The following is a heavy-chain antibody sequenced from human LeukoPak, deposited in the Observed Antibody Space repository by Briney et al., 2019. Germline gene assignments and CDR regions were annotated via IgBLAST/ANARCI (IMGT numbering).Heavy chain of an antibody. CDR2: INPNSGDT. CDR3: ARANPLYCSSTTCLFDY. Sequence: ASVKVSCTASGYTFTGYYMRWVRQAPGQGLEWMGWINPNSGDTNYAQKFQGRVTMTRDTSISTAHMELSRLRSDDTAVYYCARANPLYCSSTTCLFDYWGQGTLVTVSS. V-gene: IGHV1-2*02. D-gene: IGHD2-2*01. J-gene: IGHJ4*02. CDR1: GYTFTGYY.